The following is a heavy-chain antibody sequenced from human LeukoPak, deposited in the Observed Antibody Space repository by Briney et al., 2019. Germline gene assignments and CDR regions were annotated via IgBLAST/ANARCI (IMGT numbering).Heavy chain of an antibody. CDR3: TRHPFMSPFDY. D-gene: IGHD3-10*02. CDR2: IYHTGHT. Sequence: SETLSPTCTVSGGSVSGYYWSWIRQPPGGGLEWIGYIYHTGHTHYNASLKGRVTMSMDTSQSQISLRMSSMTAADTAVYYCTRHPFMSPFDYWGQGTLVTVSS. V-gene: IGHV4-59*08. CDR1: GGSVSGYY. J-gene: IGHJ4*02.